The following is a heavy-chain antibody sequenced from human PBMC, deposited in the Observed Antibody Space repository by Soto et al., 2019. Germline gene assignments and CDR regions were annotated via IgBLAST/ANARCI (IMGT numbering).Heavy chain of an antibody. CDR2: IYYSGSS. J-gene: IGHJ4*02. CDR1: GGSISSYY. V-gene: IGHV4-59*08. D-gene: IGHD3-10*01. CDR3: AGVRGGDLIFGY. Sequence: QVQLQESGPGLVKPSETLSLTCTVSGGSISSYYWSWIRQPPGKGLEWSGYIYYSGSSNYNPSLTRRVTLSVDPSKNPFPLKLSSVTAADTAVYYWAGVRGGDLIFGYWGQGTPVTVSS.